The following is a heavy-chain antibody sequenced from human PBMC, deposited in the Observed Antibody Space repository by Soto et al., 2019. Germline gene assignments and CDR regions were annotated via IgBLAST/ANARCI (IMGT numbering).Heavy chain of an antibody. J-gene: IGHJ4*02. D-gene: IGHD1-20*01. V-gene: IGHV3-23*01. CDR2: TGATGRTT. CDR1: GFTFSDYY. Sequence: PGGSLRLSCAASGFTFSDYYFTWIRQAPGKGLEWVSTTGATGRTTYYADSVKGRFTVSRDNSKNTLDLQMSNLRAEDTAVYYCATVHNTSRSFDYWGQGTLVTVSS. CDR3: ATVHNTSRSFDY.